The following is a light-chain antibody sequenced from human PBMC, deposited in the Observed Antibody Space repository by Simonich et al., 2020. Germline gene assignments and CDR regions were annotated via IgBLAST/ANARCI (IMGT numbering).Light chain of an antibody. CDR1: SSDVGGYNY. CDR2: DVS. J-gene: IGLJ2*01. Sequence: QSALTQPASVSGSPGQSITISCTGTSSDVGGYNYVSWYQQHPGKAPKLMIYDVSKRPSGVSTRFSGSKSGNTASLTISGLQAEDEADYYCCSYAGSSTCVVFGGGTKLTVL. V-gene: IGLV2-23*02. CDR3: CSYAGSSTCVV.